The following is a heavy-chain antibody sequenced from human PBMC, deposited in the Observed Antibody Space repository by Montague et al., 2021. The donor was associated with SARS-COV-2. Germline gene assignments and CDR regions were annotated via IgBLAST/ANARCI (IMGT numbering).Heavy chain of an antibody. CDR2: ISHSGST. Sequence: SETLSLTCAVYGGSFSGYYWSWIRQPPGKGLEWIGEISHSGSTNYNPSLKSRVTISIDTPKNQFSLKLGSVTAADTAVYHHARFAYRLLFFASYYGMDVWGQGTTVTVSS. V-gene: IGHV4-34*01. J-gene: IGHJ6*02. CDR1: GGSFSGYY. D-gene: IGHD2-2*01. CDR3: ARFAYRLLFFASYYGMDV.